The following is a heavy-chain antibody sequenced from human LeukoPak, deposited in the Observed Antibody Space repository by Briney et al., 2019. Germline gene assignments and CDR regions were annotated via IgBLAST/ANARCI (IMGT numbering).Heavy chain of an antibody. J-gene: IGHJ5*02. Sequence: SETLSLTCTVSGGSISSYYWSWIRQPPGKGLEWIGYIYYSGSTNYNPSLKSRVTISVDTSKNQFSLKLSSVTPADTAVYYCARDRYSSRWYRAWFDPWGQGTLVTVSS. V-gene: IGHV4-59*01. CDR3: ARDRYSSRWYRAWFDP. CDR1: GGSISSYY. CDR2: IYYSGST. D-gene: IGHD6-13*01.